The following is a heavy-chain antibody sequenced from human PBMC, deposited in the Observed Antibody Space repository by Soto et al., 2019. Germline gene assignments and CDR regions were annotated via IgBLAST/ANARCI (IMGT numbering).Heavy chain of an antibody. J-gene: IGHJ4*02. D-gene: IGHD3-16*01. V-gene: IGHV2-5*02. CDR2: IYWDDDK. Sequence: QITLKESGPTLVRPTQTLTLTCTVSGFSLDTWGVGVGWIRQPPGKAPEWLALIYWDDDKRYSPSLKNRLTITKDTSKNQVVLTVTNMDPVDTVTYYCASALGSWGSYYFDPWGQGTLVTVSS. CDR3: ASALGSWGSYYFDP. CDR1: GFSLDTWGVG.